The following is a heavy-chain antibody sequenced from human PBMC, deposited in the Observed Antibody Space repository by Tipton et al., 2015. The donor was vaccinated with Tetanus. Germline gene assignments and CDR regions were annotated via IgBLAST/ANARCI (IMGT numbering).Heavy chain of an antibody. J-gene: IGHJ2*01. Sequence: QLVQSGGGVVQPGRSLRLSCAASGFTFSGYHMHWVRQAPGKGLERVASVSNDGSDTDYADSVKGRFTISRDNSKNTLYLQLNSLRTDDTAVFYCASSYRYFDVWGRGTLVIVSS. V-gene: IGHV3-30*03. CDR2: VSNDGSDT. CDR3: ASSYRYFDV. CDR1: GFTFSGYH.